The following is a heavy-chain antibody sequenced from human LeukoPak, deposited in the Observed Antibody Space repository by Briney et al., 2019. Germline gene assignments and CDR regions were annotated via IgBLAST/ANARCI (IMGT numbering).Heavy chain of an antibody. CDR2: INPNSGGT. V-gene: IGHV1-2*02. CDR1: GYTFTGYY. D-gene: IGHD2-2*01. Sequence: GASVKVSCKASGYTFTGYYMHWVRQAPGQGLEWMGWINPNSGGTNYAQKFQGRVTMTTDTSTSTAYMELRSLKSDDTAVYYCAGTEAAADEFDYWGQGTLVTVSS. CDR3: AGTEAAADEFDY. J-gene: IGHJ4*02.